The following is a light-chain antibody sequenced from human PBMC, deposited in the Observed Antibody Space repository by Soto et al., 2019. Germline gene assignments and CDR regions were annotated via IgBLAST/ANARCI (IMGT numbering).Light chain of an antibody. Sequence: QSVLTQPPSVSGAPGQRVTISCTGSSSNIGAGYDVHWYHQLPGTAPKLLIYGNSNRPSGVPDRFSGSKSGTSASLAITGLQAEDEADYYCQSYDSSRSVVFGGGTKLTVL. V-gene: IGLV1-40*01. J-gene: IGLJ2*01. CDR3: QSYDSSRSVV. CDR2: GNS. CDR1: SSNIGAGYD.